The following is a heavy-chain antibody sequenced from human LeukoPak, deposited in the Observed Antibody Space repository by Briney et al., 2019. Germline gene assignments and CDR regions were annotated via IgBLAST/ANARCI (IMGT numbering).Heavy chain of an antibody. V-gene: IGHV4-38-2*02. CDR1: GYSISSGYY. D-gene: IGHD2-15*01. CDR2: IYHSGST. Sequence: SETLSLTCTVSGYSISSGYYWGWIRQPPGKGLEWIGSIYHSGSTYYNPSLKSRVTISVDTSKNQFSLKLSSVTAADTAVYYCAREKYSGGSCIDPWGQGTLVTVSS. CDR3: AREKYSGGSCIDP. J-gene: IGHJ5*02.